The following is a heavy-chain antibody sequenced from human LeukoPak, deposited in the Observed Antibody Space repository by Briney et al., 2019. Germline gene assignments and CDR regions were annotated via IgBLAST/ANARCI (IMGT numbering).Heavy chain of an antibody. D-gene: IGHD3-9*01. V-gene: IGHV1-24*01. J-gene: IGHJ5*02. CDR1: GYTLTELS. CDR3: ARDGRKYYDILTGYCNWFDP. Sequence: GASVKVSCKVSGYTLTELSMHWVRQAPGKGLEWMGGFDPEDGETIYAQKFQGRVTMTEDTSTDTAYMELSSLRSDDTAVYYCARDGRKYYDILTGYCNWFDPWGQGTLVTVSS. CDR2: FDPEDGET.